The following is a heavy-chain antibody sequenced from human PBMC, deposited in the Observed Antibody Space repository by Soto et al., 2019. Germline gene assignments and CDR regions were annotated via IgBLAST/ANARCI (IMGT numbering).Heavy chain of an antibody. V-gene: IGHV3-33*01. D-gene: IGHD3-9*01. CDR3: AREYDILTGYYGYNWFDP. CDR1: GFTFSSYG. CDR2: IWYDGSNK. J-gene: IGHJ5*02. Sequence: GGSLRLSCAASGFTFSSYGMHWVRQAPGKGLEWVAVIWYDGSNKYYADSVKGRFTISRDNSKNTLYLQMNSLRAEDTAVYYCAREYDILTGYYGYNWFDPWGQGTLVTVSS.